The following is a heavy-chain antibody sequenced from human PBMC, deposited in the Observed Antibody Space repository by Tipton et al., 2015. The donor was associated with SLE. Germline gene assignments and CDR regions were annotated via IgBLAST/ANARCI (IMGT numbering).Heavy chain of an antibody. CDR1: GFTFSTYN. Sequence: SLRLSCAASGFTFSTYNMNWVRQAPGKGLEWVSSITTGSDYMYFADSVKGRFTISRDNAKSSLYLQMNSLRAEDTAVYYCAKDLGGWYDYWGQGTLVTVSS. J-gene: IGHJ4*02. CDR2: ITTGSDYM. V-gene: IGHV3-21*01. CDR3: AKDLGGWYDY. D-gene: IGHD6-19*01.